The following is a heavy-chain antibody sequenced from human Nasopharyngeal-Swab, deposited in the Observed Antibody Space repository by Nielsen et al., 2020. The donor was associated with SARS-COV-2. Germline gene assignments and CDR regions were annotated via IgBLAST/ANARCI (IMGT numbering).Heavy chain of an antibody. J-gene: IGHJ5*02. Sequence: GGSLRLSCAASGFTFSSYGMHWVRQAPGKGLEWVAVIWYDGSNKYYADSVKGRFTISRDNSKNTLYLQMNSLRAEDTAVYYCARGYSNLPRYNWFDPWGQGTLVTVSS. D-gene: IGHD6-13*01. V-gene: IGHV3-33*01. CDR1: GFTFSSYG. CDR3: ARGYSNLPRYNWFDP. CDR2: IWYDGSNK.